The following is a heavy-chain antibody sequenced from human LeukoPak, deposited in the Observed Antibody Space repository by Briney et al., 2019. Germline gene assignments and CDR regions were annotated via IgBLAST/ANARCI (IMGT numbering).Heavy chain of an antibody. V-gene: IGHV1-18*01. CDR2: ISAYNGNT. J-gene: IGHJ2*01. D-gene: IGHD3-16*01. CDR3: ARDLGSDPRWYFDL. CDR1: GYTFTSYG. Sequence: GASVKVSCKASGYTFTSYGISWVRQASGQGLEWMGWISAYNGNTNYAQKLQGRVTMTTDTSTSTAYMELRSLRSDDTAVYYCARDLGSDPRWYFDLWGRGTLVTVSS.